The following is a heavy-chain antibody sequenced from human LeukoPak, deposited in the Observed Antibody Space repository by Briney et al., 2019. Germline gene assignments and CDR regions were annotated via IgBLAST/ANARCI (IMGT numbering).Heavy chain of an antibody. J-gene: IGHJ4*02. CDR2: IYYSGST. CDR3: ARDRSYYYDSSGYRGYFDY. V-gene: IGHV4-39*07. D-gene: IGHD3-22*01. Sequence: PSETLSLTCTVSGGSISSSSFYWGWIRQPPGKGLEWIGSIYYSGSTYYNPSLKSRVTISVDTSKSQFSLKLSSVTAADTAVYYCARDRSYYYDSSGYRGYFDYWGQGTLVTVSS. CDR1: GGSISSSSFY.